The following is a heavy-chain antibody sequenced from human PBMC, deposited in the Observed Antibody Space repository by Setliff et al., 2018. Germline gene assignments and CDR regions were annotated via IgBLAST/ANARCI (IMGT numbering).Heavy chain of an antibody. Sequence: SETLSLTCTVSGGSISSSSYYWGWIRQPPGKGLEWIGSIYYSGSTYYNPSLKSRVTISVDTSKNQFSLKLSSVTAADTAVYYCARGKSVTASNWFDPWGQGTLVT. V-gene: IGHV4-39*07. CDR3: ARGKSVTASNWFDP. CDR1: GGSISSSSYY. J-gene: IGHJ5*02. D-gene: IGHD5-18*01. CDR2: IYYSGST.